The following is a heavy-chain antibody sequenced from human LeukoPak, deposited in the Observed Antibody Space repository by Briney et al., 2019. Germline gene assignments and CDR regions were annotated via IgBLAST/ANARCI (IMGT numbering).Heavy chain of an antibody. J-gene: IGHJ3*02. CDR3: ARDTVVVRGAFDI. CDR2: ISSSSSYI. D-gene: IGHD2-21*01. Sequence: GGSLRLSCAASGFTFSSYSMNWARQAPGKGLEWVSSISSSSSYIYYADSVKGRFTISRDNAKNSLYLQMNSLRAEDTAVYYCARDTVVVRGAFDIWGQGTMVTVSS. CDR1: GFTFSSYS. V-gene: IGHV3-21*01.